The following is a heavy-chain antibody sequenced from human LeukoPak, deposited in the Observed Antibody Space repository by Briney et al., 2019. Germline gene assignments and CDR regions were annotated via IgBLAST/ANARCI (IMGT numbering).Heavy chain of an antibody. J-gene: IGHJ5*02. CDR3: AWTRAALYNWFDP. CDR1: GYTFTSYG. D-gene: IGHD2-2*01. Sequence: ASVKVSCKASGYTFTSYGISWVRQAPGQGLELMGWISAYNGNTNYAQKLQGRVTMTTDTSTSTAYMELRSLRSDDTAVYYCAWTRAALYNWFDPWGQGTLVTVSS. V-gene: IGHV1-18*01. CDR2: ISAYNGNT.